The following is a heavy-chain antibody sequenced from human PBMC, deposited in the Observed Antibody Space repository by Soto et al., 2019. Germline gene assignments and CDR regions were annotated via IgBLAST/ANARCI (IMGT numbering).Heavy chain of an antibody. D-gene: IGHD3-16*01. Sequence: GTSVKLSCEACGDRFTSYYMHWVRQAPGQGLEWMGIINPSGGSTSYAQKFQGRVTMTRDTSTSTVYMELSSLRSEDTAVYYCARVDYHSAFDIWGQGTMVTVSS. CDR2: INPSGGST. CDR1: GDRFTSYY. CDR3: ARVDYHSAFDI. J-gene: IGHJ3*02. V-gene: IGHV1-46*01.